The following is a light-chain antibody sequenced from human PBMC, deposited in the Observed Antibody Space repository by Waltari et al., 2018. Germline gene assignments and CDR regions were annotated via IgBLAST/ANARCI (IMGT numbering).Light chain of an antibody. CDR1: PDITNF. Sequence: DIQLTQSPSFLSASIGDRVTITCRASPDITNFLAWYQQKSGAAPKLLIYAASTLQSGVPFRFSGSGSGTEFTITISGLQPEDFATYYCQQLKSYPWTFGQGTKVEIK. CDR3: QQLKSYPWT. J-gene: IGKJ1*01. V-gene: IGKV1-9*01. CDR2: AAS.